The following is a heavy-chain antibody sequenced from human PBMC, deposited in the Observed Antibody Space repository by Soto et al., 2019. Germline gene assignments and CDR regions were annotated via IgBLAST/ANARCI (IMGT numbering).Heavy chain of an antibody. CDR2: ISELGRW. CDR1: GGTISRGDFS. V-gene: IGHV4-30-2*01. Sequence: QLQLQESGSRLVKPSETLSLTCGVSGGTISRGDFSWSWIRQPPGKALQWIGSISELGRWYKNEARRCRVNLASVRFTKEISLTLRSVTSSDAAVYYCANICYDGRGFSGALDVWGRGIQVSVSS. CDR3: ANICYDGRGFSGALDV. D-gene: IGHD3-22*01. J-gene: IGHJ2*01.